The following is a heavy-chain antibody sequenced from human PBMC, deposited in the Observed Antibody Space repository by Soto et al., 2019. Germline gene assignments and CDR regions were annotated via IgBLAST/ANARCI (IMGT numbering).Heavy chain of an antibody. D-gene: IGHD3-22*01. J-gene: IGHJ4*02. V-gene: IGHV4-59*01. CDR3: AREPSGYYSPFFDQ. CDR2: IYNSGST. CDR1: GDSISSYD. Sequence: SETLSLTCTVSGDSISSYDWSWIRQPPGKGLEWIGYIYNSGSTNYSPSLKSRVTVSVDTSKNQFSLKLSSVTAADTAVYYCAREPSGYYSPFFDQWGQGTLVTVSS.